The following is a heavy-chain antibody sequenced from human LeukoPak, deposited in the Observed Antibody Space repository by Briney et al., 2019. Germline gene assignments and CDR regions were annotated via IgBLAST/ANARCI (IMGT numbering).Heavy chain of an antibody. CDR3: ARGEYSGFDV. CDR1: GLTFSTYD. D-gene: IGHD5-12*01. CDR2: IGKGGDT. Sequence: GGSLILSCAASGLTFSTYDMHWVRQATGEGLEWVSGIGKGGDTYYVGSVKGRFTISREHAKSSLYVQMNSLRSGDTAVYYCARGEYSGFDVWGQGTVVTVSS. J-gene: IGHJ3*01. V-gene: IGHV3-13*04.